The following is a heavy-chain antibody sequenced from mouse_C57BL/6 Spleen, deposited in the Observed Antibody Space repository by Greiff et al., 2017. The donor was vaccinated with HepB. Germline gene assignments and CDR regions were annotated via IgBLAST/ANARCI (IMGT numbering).Heavy chain of an antibody. CDR3: ARRDWDGGDFDY. D-gene: IGHD4-1*01. Sequence: EVQLVESEGGLVQPGSSMKLSCTASGFTFSDYYMAWVRQVPEKGLEWVANINYDGSSTYYLDSLKSRFIISRDNAKNILYLQMSSLKSEDTATYYCARRDWDGGDFDYWGQGTTLTVSS. J-gene: IGHJ2*01. V-gene: IGHV5-16*02. CDR2: INYDGSST. CDR1: GFTFSDYY.